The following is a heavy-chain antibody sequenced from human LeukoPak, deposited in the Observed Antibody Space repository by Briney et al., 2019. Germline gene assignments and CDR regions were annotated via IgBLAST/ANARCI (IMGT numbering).Heavy chain of an antibody. V-gene: IGHV3-20*04. D-gene: IGHD1-26*01. Sequence: GGSLRLSCAASGFTFDDYGMSWVRQAPGKGLEWVSGINWYGGSTGYADSVKGRFTISRDNAKNSLYLQMNSLRAEDTALYYCAREFEVGATRYFDYWGQGTLVTVSS. CDR2: INWYGGST. J-gene: IGHJ4*02. CDR1: GFTFDDYG. CDR3: AREFEVGATRYFDY.